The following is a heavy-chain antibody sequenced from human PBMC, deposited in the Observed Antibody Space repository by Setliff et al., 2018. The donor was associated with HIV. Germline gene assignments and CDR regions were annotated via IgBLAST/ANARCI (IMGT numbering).Heavy chain of an antibody. J-gene: IGHJ4*02. CDR3: ARKGYFDF. CDR2: ISGANGNT. Sequence: ASVKVSCKASGYAFTSYAMHWVRQAPGQSLGWMGWISGANGNTKFSQKFQDRVTFSRDISSGTAYMGLSSLRSEDTAVYYCARKGYFDFWGQGTLVTVSS. CDR1: GYAFTSYA. V-gene: IGHV1-3*01.